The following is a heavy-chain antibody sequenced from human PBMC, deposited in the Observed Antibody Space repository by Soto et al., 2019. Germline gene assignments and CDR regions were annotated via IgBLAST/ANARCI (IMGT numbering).Heavy chain of an antibody. CDR3: AKGNSGRYYYGMDV. CDR1: GFTFSSYA. CDR2: ISDSGGGT. J-gene: IGHJ6*02. D-gene: IGHD1-1*01. V-gene: IGHV3-23*01. Sequence: GGSLRLSCAAFGFTFSSYAMSWVRQAPGKGLEWVSAISDSGGGTYYADSVKGRFTISRDNSKNTLYLQMNSLRAEDTAVYYCAKGNSGRYYYGMDVWGQGTTVTVSS.